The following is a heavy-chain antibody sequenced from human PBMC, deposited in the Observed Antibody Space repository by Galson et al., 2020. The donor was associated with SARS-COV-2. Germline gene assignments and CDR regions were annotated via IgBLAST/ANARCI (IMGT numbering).Heavy chain of an antibody. CDR1: GGSISSGDDY. CDR3: ARGGATQSPYFAGPRPRSYYYAMDV. CDR2: TSYSGTP. D-gene: IGHD3-9*01. V-gene: IGHV4-30-4*02. J-gene: IGHJ6*02. Sequence: SEPLSLTCTVSGGSISSGDDYWSWTRQAPGKGLEWIGFTSYSGTPDSTPSLKSRAPLSLDPSKKQVSLRLTSVTAADTAVYYCARGGATQSPYFAGPRPRSYYYAMDVWGRGTTVTVSS.